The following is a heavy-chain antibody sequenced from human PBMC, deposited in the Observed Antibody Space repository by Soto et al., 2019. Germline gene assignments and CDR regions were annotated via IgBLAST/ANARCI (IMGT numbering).Heavy chain of an antibody. CDR2: IIPIFGTT. J-gene: IGHJ4*02. CDR3: ARVSSSWYKDYFDY. Sequence: QVQLVQSGAEVKKPGSSVKVSCKASGGTFSNYAISWVRQAPGQGLEWMGGIIPIFGTTNYAQRFQGRVTSTADESTSTAYMELSRLRSADTAVYYCARVSSSWYKDYFDYWGQGTLVTVSS. CDR1: GGTFSNYA. V-gene: IGHV1-69*12. D-gene: IGHD6-13*01.